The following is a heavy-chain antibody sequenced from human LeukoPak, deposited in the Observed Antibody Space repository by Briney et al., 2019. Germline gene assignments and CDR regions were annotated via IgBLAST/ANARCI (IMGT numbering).Heavy chain of an antibody. V-gene: IGHV4-4*02. J-gene: IGHJ4*02. CDR3: SRESGAFSPFGY. CDR1: GGSISSTNW. CDR2: ISLSGLA. Sequence: PSETLSLTCGVSGGSISSTNWWSWVRQPPGQGLEWIGEISLSGLANYNPSLKSRVTMSLDKSKNHLSLNLTSVTAADTAVYYCSRESGAFSPFGYWGQGTLVTVSS. D-gene: IGHD1-26*01.